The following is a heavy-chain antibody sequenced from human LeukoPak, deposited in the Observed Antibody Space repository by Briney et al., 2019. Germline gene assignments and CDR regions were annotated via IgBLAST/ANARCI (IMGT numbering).Heavy chain of an antibody. Sequence: GGSLRLSCAASGFTFSSYWMNWVRQAPGKGLVWVSRINSDGSSTSYADSVKGRFTISRDNAKNTLYLQMNSLRGEFTAVYYGAIESLAMDVWGQGTTVTVSS. J-gene: IGHJ6*02. CDR3: AIESLAMDV. V-gene: IGHV3-74*01. CDR2: INSDGSST. CDR1: GFTFSSYW.